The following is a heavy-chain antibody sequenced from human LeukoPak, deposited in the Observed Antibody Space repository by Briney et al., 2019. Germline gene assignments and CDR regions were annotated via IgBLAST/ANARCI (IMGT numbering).Heavy chain of an antibody. Sequence: GGSLRLSCAASGFTFSSYEMNWVRQAPGKGLEWVSYISSSGSTIYYADSVKGRFTISRDNSKNTLYLQMNSLRAEDTAVYYCANSVRRGVGTPDYWGQGTLVTVSS. J-gene: IGHJ4*02. CDR3: ANSVRRGVGTPDY. D-gene: IGHD7-27*01. V-gene: IGHV3-48*03. CDR1: GFTFSSYE. CDR2: ISSSGSTI.